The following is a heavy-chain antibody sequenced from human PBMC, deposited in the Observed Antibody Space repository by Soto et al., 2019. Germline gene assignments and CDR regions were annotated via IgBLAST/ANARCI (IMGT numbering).Heavy chain of an antibody. Sequence: QVPLVQSGAEVKKPGASVKVSCKASGYTFTSYAMHWVRQAPGQRLEWMGWINAGNGNTKYSQKFQGRVTITRDTSASSAYMELISVRSEDAAVYYCARVFARGFYGSDCWGQGTLVTVSS. D-gene: IGHD3-10*01. CDR3: ARVFARGFYGSDC. J-gene: IGHJ4*02. CDR2: INAGNGNT. CDR1: GYTFTSYA. V-gene: IGHV1-3*01.